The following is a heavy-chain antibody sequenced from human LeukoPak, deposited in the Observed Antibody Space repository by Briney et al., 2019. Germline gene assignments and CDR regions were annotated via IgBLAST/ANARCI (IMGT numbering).Heavy chain of an antibody. CDR3: ARESTDGYPASNWFDP. D-gene: IGHD5-24*01. CDR1: GGTFSSYA. V-gene: IGHV1-69*13. CDR2: IIPIFGSA. Sequence: ASVKVSCKASGGTFSSYAISWVRQAPGQGLEWMGGIIPIFGSANYAQKFQGRVTVTADESTSTAYLELSSLRSEDTAVYYCARESTDGYPASNWFDPWGQGTLVTVSS. J-gene: IGHJ5*02.